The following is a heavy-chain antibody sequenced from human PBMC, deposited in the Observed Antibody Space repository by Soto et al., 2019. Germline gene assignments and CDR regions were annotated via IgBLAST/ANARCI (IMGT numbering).Heavy chain of an antibody. D-gene: IGHD4-17*01. J-gene: IGHJ4*02. V-gene: IGHV4-30-2*01. CDR1: GGSISSGGYS. CDR3: ARTLYGDNVDY. Sequence: SETLSLTCTVSGGSISSGGYSWSWIRQPPGKGLEWIGYIYHSGSTYYNPSLKSRVTISVDRSKNQFSLKLSSVTAADTAVYYCARTLYGDNVDYWGQGTLVTVS. CDR2: IYHSGST.